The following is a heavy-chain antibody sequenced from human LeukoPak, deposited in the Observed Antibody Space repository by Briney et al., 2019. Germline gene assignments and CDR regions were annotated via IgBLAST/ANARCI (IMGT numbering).Heavy chain of an antibody. CDR1: GGSISSSSYY. Sequence: SETLSLTCTVSGGSISSSSYYWGWIRQPPGKGLEWIGSIYYSGSTYYNPSLKSRVTISVDTSKNQFTLKLSSVTAADTAVYYCAGTQTVTAFDIWGQGTMVTVSS. CDR2: IYYSGST. J-gene: IGHJ3*02. CDR3: AGTQTVTAFDI. V-gene: IGHV4-39*06. D-gene: IGHD1-1*01.